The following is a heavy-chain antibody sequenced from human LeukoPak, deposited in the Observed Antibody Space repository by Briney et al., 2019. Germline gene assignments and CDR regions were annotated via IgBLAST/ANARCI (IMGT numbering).Heavy chain of an antibody. D-gene: IGHD2-8*01. CDR2: MNPNSGNT. CDR3: ARDCTNRFCYYGMDV. J-gene: IGHJ6*02. CDR1: GYTFTSYD. Sequence: ASVKVSCKASGYTFTSYDINRVRQATGQGLEWMGWMNPNSGNTGYAQKFQGRVIMTRNTSISTAYMELSSLRSEDTAVYYCARDCTNRFCYYGMDVWGQGTTVTVSS. V-gene: IGHV1-8*01.